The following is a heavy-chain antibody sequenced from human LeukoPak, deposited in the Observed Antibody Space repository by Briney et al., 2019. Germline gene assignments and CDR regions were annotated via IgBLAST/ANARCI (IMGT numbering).Heavy chain of an antibody. Sequence: GGSLRLSCAASGFTFTSYGMSWVRQAPGKGLEWVSVISGSGGSTNYAGSVKGRFTISRDNFKNTLYLQMNSLRAEDTAVYYCAKDGWNDIPDYWGQGTLVTVSS. D-gene: IGHD1-1*01. CDR3: AKDGWNDIPDY. V-gene: IGHV3-23*01. CDR2: ISGSGGST. CDR1: GFTFTSYG. J-gene: IGHJ4*02.